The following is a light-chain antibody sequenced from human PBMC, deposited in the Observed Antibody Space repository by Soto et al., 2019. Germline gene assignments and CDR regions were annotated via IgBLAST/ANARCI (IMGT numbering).Light chain of an antibody. CDR1: NIGSKS. V-gene: IGLV3-21*04. Sequence: SYELTQPLSVSVAPGKTARITCGGNNIGSKSVHWYQQKPGQAPVLVIYYDSDRPSGIPERFSGSNSGNTATLTISRVEAGDEADYYCQVWDSSSDHPNWVFGGGTKVTVL. CDR2: YDS. CDR3: QVWDSSSDHPNWV. J-gene: IGLJ3*02.